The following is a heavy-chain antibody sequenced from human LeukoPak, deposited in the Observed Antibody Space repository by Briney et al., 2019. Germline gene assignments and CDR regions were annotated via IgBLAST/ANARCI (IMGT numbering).Heavy chain of an antibody. V-gene: IGHV1-46*01. CDR1: GYTFTSYY. D-gene: IGHD3-10*01. Sequence: ASVKVSCKASGYTFTSYYLHWVRQAPGQGLEWMGVITASGGGTTYAQKFQGRVTMTRDTSSSTVYMELTSLRSEDTAVYYCARDVFGLDDWGQGTLVTVSS. J-gene: IGHJ4*02. CDR3: ARDVFGLDD. CDR2: ITASGGGT.